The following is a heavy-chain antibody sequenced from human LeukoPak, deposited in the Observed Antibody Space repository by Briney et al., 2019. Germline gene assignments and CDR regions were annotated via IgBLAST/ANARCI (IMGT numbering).Heavy chain of an antibody. Sequence: ASVKVSCKASGYTFTSYDINWVRQATGQGLEWMGWMNPNSGNTGYAQKFQGRVTMTRNTPISTAYMELSSLRSEDTAVYYCARAGHYYGSGSYIYYYYGMDVWGQGTTVTVSS. CDR3: ARAGHYYGSGSYIYYYYGMDV. CDR1: GYTFTSYD. CDR2: MNPNSGNT. V-gene: IGHV1-8*01. D-gene: IGHD3-10*01. J-gene: IGHJ6*02.